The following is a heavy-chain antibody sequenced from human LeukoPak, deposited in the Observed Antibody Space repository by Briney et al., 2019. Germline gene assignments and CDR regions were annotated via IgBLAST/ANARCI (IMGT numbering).Heavy chain of an antibody. D-gene: IGHD5-18*01. Sequence: PGGSLRLSCAASGFTFSSYSMNWVRQAPGKGLEWVSAISGSGGSTYYADSVKGRSTISRDNSKNTLYLQMNSLRAEDTAVYYCATRGYSYDPFDYWGQGTLVTVSS. CDR2: ISGSGGST. CDR1: GFTFSSYS. V-gene: IGHV3-23*01. J-gene: IGHJ4*02. CDR3: ATRGYSYDPFDY.